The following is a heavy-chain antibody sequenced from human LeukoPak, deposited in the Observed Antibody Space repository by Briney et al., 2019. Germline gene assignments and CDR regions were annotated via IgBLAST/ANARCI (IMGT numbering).Heavy chain of an antibody. Sequence: SETLSLTCTVSGGSISSGSYYWSWIRQPAGKGLEWIGRIYTSGSTNYNPSLKSRVTISVDTSKNQFSLKLGSVTAADTAVYYCARGGGYYYYGMDVWGQGTTVTVSS. J-gene: IGHJ6*02. CDR1: GGSISSGSYY. CDR3: ARGGGYYYYGMDV. CDR2: IYTSGST. V-gene: IGHV4-61*02. D-gene: IGHD3-16*01.